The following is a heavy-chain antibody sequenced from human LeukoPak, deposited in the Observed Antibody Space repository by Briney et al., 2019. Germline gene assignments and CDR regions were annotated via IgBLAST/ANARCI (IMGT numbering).Heavy chain of an antibody. D-gene: IGHD2-21*01. J-gene: IGHJ4*02. CDR2: INPNSGVT. Sequence: ASVKVSCKASGYTFTGYFMHWVRQAPGQGLEWMGWINPNSGVTNYAQMFQGRVTMTRDTSISTAYMDLSSLKSDDTAVYYCARAHIGNDLFIDYWGQGTLVTVSS. CDR3: ARAHIGNDLFIDY. V-gene: IGHV1-2*02. CDR1: GYTFTGYF.